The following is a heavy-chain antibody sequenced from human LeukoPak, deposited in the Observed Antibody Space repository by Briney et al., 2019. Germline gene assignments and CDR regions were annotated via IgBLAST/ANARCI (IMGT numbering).Heavy chain of an antibody. CDR1: GFTFSDSA. CDR2: ISASGGNS. D-gene: IGHD1-26*01. CDR3: ARDIELSC. J-gene: IGHJ4*02. Sequence: PGGSLRLSCEASGFTFSDSAMSWVRQASGRGLEWVSLISASGGNSYCADSVKGRFTVSRDSSKNTLHLQMNSLRAEDTAEYYCARDIELSCWGQGTLVTVSS. V-gene: IGHV3-23*01.